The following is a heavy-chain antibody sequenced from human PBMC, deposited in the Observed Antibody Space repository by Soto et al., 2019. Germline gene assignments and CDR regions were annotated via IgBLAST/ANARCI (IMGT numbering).Heavy chain of an antibody. CDR1: GYSISSGYY. CDR2: IYHSGST. V-gene: IGHV4-38-2*01. D-gene: IGHD3-10*01. CDR3: ARGYGSGSYYDYYYGMDV. Sequence: SDTLYLTCAVSGYSISSGYYWGWIRQPPGKGLEWIGSIYHSGSTYYNPSLKSRVTISVDTSKNQFSLKLSSVTAADTAVYYCARGYGSGSYYDYYYGMDVWGQGTTVTVSS. J-gene: IGHJ6*02.